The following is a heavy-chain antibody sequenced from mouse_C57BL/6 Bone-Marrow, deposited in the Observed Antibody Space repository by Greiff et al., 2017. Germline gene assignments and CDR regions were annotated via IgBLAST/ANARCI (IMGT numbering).Heavy chain of an antibody. CDR1: GYAFSSSW. CDR3: ASFERFAY. V-gene: IGHV1-82*01. Sequence: QVQLQQSGPELVKPGASVKISCKASGYAFSSSWMNWVKQRPGKGLEWIGRIYPGDGDTNYNGKFQGKATLTADKSSSTAYMQLSSLTSEDSAVYFCASFERFAYWGQGTLVTVSA. CDR2: IYPGDGDT. J-gene: IGHJ3*01.